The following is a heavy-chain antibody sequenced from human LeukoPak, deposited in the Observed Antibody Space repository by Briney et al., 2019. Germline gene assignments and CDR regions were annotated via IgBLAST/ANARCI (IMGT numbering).Heavy chain of an antibody. CDR1: GGSINSSSYY. CDR2: INHSGST. CDR3: ARSERFGHFDY. J-gene: IGHJ4*02. Sequence: PSETLSLTCTVSGGSINSSSYYWGWIRQPPGKGLEWIGEINHSGSTNYNPSLKSRVTISVDTSKNQFSLKLSSVTAADTAVYYCARSERFGHFDYWGQGTLVTVSS. V-gene: IGHV4-39*07. D-gene: IGHD3-10*01.